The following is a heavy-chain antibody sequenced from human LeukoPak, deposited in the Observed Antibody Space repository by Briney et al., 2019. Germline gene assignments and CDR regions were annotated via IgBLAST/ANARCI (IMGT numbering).Heavy chain of an antibody. CDR3: ARTSSSWYEISSNWFDP. Sequence: ASVKVSCKASGYTFTSYSMHWVRQAPGQGLEWMGIINPSGGSTNYAQKLQGRVTMTTDTSTSTAYMELRSLRSDDMAVYYCARTSSSWYEISSNWFDPWGQGTLVTVSS. V-gene: IGHV1-46*01. J-gene: IGHJ5*02. D-gene: IGHD6-13*01. CDR2: INPSGGST. CDR1: GYTFTSYS.